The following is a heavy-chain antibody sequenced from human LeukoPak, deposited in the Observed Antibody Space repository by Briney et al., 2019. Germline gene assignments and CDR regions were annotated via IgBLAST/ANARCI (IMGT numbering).Heavy chain of an antibody. Sequence: GGSLRLSCAASGFTFSSYEMSWVRQAPGKGLEWVSYISSSGSTIYFADSMKGRFTISRDNAKNSLYLLMSSLRAEDTAVYYCARDRGYSYGYPFDYWGQGTLVTVSS. CDR1: GFTFSSYE. J-gene: IGHJ4*02. D-gene: IGHD5-18*01. CDR2: ISSSGSTI. V-gene: IGHV3-48*03. CDR3: ARDRGYSYGYPFDY.